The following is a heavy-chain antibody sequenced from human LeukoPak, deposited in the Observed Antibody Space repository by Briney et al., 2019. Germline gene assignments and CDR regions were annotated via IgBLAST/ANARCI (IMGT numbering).Heavy chain of an antibody. CDR3: ARDFGGYCSSSSCYLGFLDF. J-gene: IGHJ4*02. D-gene: IGHD2-2*01. CDR1: GFTFSSYT. CDR2: IISSSSFI. Sequence: GGSLRLSCAASGFTFSSYTMNWVRQAPGEGLEWVSSIISSSSFIYYADSVKGRFTISRDNAKNSLYLQMNSLSAENTAVYYCARDFGGYCSSSSCYLGFLDFWGQGTLVTVSS. V-gene: IGHV3-21*03.